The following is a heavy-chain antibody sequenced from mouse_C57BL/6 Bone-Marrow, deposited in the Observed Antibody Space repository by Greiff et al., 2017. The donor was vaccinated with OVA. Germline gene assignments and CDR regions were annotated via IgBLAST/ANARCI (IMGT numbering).Heavy chain of an antibody. CDR1: GYAFTNYL. Sequence: VQLQQSGAELVRPGTSVKVSCKASGYAFTNYLIEWVKQRPGQGLEWIGVINPGSGGTNYNEKFKSKATLTVDKPSSTAYMQLSSLTSEDSAVYYCARENYGLYYFDYWGQGTTLTVSS. J-gene: IGHJ2*01. D-gene: IGHD1-2*01. CDR3: ARENYGLYYFDY. CDR2: INPGSGGT. V-gene: IGHV1-54*01.